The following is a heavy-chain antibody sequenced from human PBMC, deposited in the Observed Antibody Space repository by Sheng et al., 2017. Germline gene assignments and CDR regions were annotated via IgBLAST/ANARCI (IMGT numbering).Heavy chain of an antibody. CDR3: ARRGGAGFGMDV. V-gene: IGHV3-74*01. CDR2: INSEGSST. CDR1: GFNFRSYR. D-gene: IGHD3-10*01. Sequence: EVQLVESGGGLVQPGGSLRLSCVASGFNFRSYRMHWVRQAPGKGLVWVSRINSEGSSTDYADSVKGRFTISRDNAKNRVYLQMNRLRGEDTAVYYCARRGGAGFGMDVWGKGTTVTVSS. J-gene: IGHJ6*03.